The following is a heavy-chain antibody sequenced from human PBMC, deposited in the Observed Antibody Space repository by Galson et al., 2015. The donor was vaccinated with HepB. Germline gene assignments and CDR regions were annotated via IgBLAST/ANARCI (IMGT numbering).Heavy chain of an antibody. V-gene: IGHV3-30*04. J-gene: IGHJ4*02. CDR3: ARGRGPYLGLYDY. CDR2: ISYVGTNR. D-gene: IGHD3-10*01. Sequence: SLRLSCAASGFTFSSYDMDWVRQAPGKGLEWVAFISYVGTNRYYADSVKGRFTISRDKSRNTLYLQMNSLRAEDTAVYYCARGRGPYLGLYDYWGQGTLVTVSS. CDR1: GFTFSSYD.